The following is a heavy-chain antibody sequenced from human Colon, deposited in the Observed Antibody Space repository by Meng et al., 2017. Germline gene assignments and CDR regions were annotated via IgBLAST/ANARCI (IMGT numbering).Heavy chain of an antibody. V-gene: IGHV4-31*03. J-gene: IGHJ4*02. CDR2: IYYSGST. Sequence: PQTAGPGLGNPSQTLAPTCTVSGGSISSGGYYWRCIRQHPGKGLEWIGYIYYSGSTYYNPSLKSRVTISVDTSKNQFSLKLSSVTAADTAVYYCARVIRTYSSGWYSFDYWGQGTLVTVAS. CDR3: ARVIRTYSSGWYSFDY. CDR1: GGSISSGGYY. D-gene: IGHD6-19*01.